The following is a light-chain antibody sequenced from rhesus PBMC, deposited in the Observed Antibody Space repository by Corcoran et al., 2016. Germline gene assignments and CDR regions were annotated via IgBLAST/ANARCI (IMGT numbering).Light chain of an antibody. CDR1: SSDIGYFNR. CDR3: NSSTTRITYI. J-gene: IGLJ1*01. CDR2: EVS. Sequence: QAAPTQSPSVSASPGQSVAISCTGTSSDIGYFNRVSWYQHHPGKAPKLMIYEVSKRPSGVSDRFSGSKSGNTASLPISGLQAEDEADYYCNSSTTRITYIFGTGTRLTVL. V-gene: IGLV2-13*03.